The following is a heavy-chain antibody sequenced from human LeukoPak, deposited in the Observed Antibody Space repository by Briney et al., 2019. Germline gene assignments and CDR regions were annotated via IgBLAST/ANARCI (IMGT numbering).Heavy chain of an antibody. CDR1: AFTFSSGS. D-gene: IGHD1-14*01. Sequence: PGRSLSPSHAPAAFTFSSGSMGSARQAPGKGLGWVSSISSSSSYIYYADSVKGRFTISRANDKHSLYLQMNSLRAEDTAVYYCARDNGGNPWGYNWFDPWGQGTLVTVSS. J-gene: IGHJ5*02. CDR3: ARDNGGNPWGYNWFDP. CDR2: ISSSSSYI. V-gene: IGHV3-21*01.